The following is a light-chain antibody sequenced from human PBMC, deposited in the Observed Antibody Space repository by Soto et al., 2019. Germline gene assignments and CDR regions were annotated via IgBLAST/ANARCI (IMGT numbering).Light chain of an antibody. CDR2: GNS. CDR3: QSYDSSLSFA. J-gene: IGLJ1*01. V-gene: IGLV1-40*01. Sequence: QSVLTQPPSVSGAPGQRVTISCTGSSSNIGAGYDVYWYQQLPGTAPKLLIYGNSNRPSGVPDRYSGSKSGTSASLAITGLQAEDEADYYRQSYDSSLSFAFGTGTKLTVL. CDR1: SSNIGAGYD.